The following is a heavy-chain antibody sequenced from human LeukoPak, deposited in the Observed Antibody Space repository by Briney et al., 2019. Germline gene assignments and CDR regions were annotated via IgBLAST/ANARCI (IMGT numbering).Heavy chain of an antibody. CDR3: ARHEWNYVTYFDF. V-gene: IGHV4-39*01. D-gene: IGHD1-7*01. J-gene: IGHJ4*02. Sequence: SETLSLTCTVSGGAISSSSYYWGWSRQPPGKGLEWIGSVSYSGNTYYNPSLKNRITILVDTSKNQSSLKLSSVTAADTAVYYCARHEWNYVTYFDFWGQGTRVTVSS. CDR2: VSYSGNT. CDR1: GGAISSSSYY.